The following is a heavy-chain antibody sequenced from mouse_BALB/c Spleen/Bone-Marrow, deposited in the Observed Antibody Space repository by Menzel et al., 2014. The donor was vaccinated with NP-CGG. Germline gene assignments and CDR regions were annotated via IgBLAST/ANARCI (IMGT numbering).Heavy chain of an antibody. CDR3: ASYVYGYYFDY. D-gene: IGHD2-2*01. J-gene: IGHJ2*01. Sequence: VQLQQSGAELVKPGASVKLSCTASGFNIKDTYIHWVKQRPEQGLEWIGRIDPANDNTKYDPKFQGKATITADTSSSTAYLQLSSLTSEDTAVYYYASYVYGYYFDYWGQGTTLTVSS. V-gene: IGHV14-3*02. CDR1: GFNIKDTY. CDR2: IDPANDNT.